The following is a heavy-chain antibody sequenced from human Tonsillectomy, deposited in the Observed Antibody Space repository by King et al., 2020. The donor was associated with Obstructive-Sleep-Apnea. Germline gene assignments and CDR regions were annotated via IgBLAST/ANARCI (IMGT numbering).Heavy chain of an antibody. J-gene: IGHJ4*02. Sequence: LQLQESGPGLVKPSETLSLTCTVSGVSVSTITYYWAWIRQPPGKGLEWIGSIYYSGTTYYTPSLQSRVTISVDTSKNQVSLKLRSVTAADVAVYYCAKDEADMEGLAGVFDYWGQGALVTVPS. V-gene: IGHV4-39*07. D-gene: IGHD2-15*01. CDR3: AKDEADMEGLAGVFDY. CDR1: GVSVSTITYY. CDR2: IYYSGTT.